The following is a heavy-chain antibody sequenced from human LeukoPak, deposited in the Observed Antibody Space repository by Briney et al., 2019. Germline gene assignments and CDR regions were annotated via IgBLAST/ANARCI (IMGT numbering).Heavy chain of an antibody. CDR2: ISTFNGIT. V-gene: IGHV1-18*01. Sequence: ASVKVSCKASGYTFTSYGISWVRQAPGQGLEWVGWISTFNGITNSAQKFQGRLTVTTDTSTSTAYMELRSLRSDDTAVYFCGRLRSIGASGHDASDMWGQGTMVTVSS. CDR3: GRLRSIGASGHDASDM. D-gene: IGHD3-3*01. CDR1: GYTFTSYG. J-gene: IGHJ3*02.